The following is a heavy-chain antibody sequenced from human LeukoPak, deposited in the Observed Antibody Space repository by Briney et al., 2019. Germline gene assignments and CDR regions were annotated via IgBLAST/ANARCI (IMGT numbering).Heavy chain of an antibody. Sequence: TGGSLRLSCAASGFTFSAYAMSWVRQAPGKGLEWVSAIGRSGSSTDYADSVKGRFTISRDNSKNTLYLQMNSLRPEDTAVYYCAKGGDILTGYYLYWYFDLWGHGTLVTVSS. V-gene: IGHV3-23*01. CDR3: AKGGDILTGYYLYWYFDL. D-gene: IGHD3-9*01. J-gene: IGHJ2*01. CDR1: GFTFSAYA. CDR2: IGRSGSST.